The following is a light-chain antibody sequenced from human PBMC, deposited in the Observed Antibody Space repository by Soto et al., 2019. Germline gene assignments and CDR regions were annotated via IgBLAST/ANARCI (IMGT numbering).Light chain of an antibody. Sequence: QSVLTQPASVSGSPGQSITISCTGTSRDVGGYNYVSWYQQQPGKAPKLMIYDVSNRPSGVSNRFSGSKSGNTASLTISGLQAEDEADYYCSSYTSSSIVVFGGGTKVTVL. CDR1: SRDVGGYNY. CDR2: DVS. CDR3: SSYTSSSIVV. J-gene: IGLJ2*01. V-gene: IGLV2-14*01.